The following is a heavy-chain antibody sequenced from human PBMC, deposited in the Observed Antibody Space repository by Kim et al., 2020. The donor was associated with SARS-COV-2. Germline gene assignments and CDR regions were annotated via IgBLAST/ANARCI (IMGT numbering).Heavy chain of an antibody. J-gene: IGHJ4*02. CDR2: T. D-gene: IGHD2-21*01. Sequence: TNYTPALKGRFTISVDTSKNQFSLKLSSVTAADTAVYYCASYSVAYAADYWGQGTLVTVSS. CDR3: ASYSVAYAADY. V-gene: IGHV4-34*01.